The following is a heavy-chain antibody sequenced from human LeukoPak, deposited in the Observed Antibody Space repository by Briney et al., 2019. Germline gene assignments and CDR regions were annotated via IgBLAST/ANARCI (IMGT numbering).Heavy chain of an antibody. CDR2: IHYTGST. CDR3: ARFASGGYYYGLDY. CDR1: GGSLSPNY. V-gene: IGHV4-59*01. D-gene: IGHD3-22*01. J-gene: IGHJ4*02. Sequence: PSETVSLTCRVSGGSLSPNYWNWVRQTPGKGLEWIGYIHYTGSTSYNPSLKSRITISVDTSENQVSLTVKSVTAADTAVYYCARFASGGYYYGLDYWGQGTLVTVSS.